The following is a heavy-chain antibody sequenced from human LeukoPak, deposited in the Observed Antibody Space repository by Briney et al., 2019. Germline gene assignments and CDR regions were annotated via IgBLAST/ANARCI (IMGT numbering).Heavy chain of an antibody. Sequence: GGSLRLSCAASGFTFSDYYMIWVRQAPGKGLEWVSYISSSGSSIHYADSVKGRFTISRDNAKNSLYLQMNSLRAEDTAVYYCAKAPYYYVKYNWFDPWGQGTLVTVSS. CDR3: AKAPYYYVKYNWFDP. V-gene: IGHV3-11*01. J-gene: IGHJ5*02. CDR1: GFTFSDYY. CDR2: ISSSGSSI. D-gene: IGHD3-10*02.